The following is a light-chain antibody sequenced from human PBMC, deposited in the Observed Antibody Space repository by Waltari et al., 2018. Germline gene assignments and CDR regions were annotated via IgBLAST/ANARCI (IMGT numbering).Light chain of an antibody. CDR2: GAS. V-gene: IGKV3-15*01. J-gene: IGKJ2*01. Sequence: EIVMTQSPVPLSVSPGERATLPCRASQSVGTNLAWYQQKPGQAPRLLIYGASTRTTGFPARFSGSGSGTEFTLTISSLQSEDFAVYFCQQYNNWPPVTFGQGTKLEIK. CDR3: QQYNNWPPVT. CDR1: QSVGTN.